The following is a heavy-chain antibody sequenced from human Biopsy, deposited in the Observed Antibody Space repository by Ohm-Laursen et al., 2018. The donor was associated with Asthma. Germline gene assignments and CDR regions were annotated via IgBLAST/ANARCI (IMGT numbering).Heavy chain of an antibody. V-gene: IGHV4-34*01. CDR1: GGHLTGYY. Sequence: GTLSLTRTVYGGHLTGYYWNWVRQPPGKGLEWIGEIDQSGYTNYNPSLKSRVTISADTSKNQFHLNLNSVTAADTAVYFCARAAITGIRGWFDPWGQGTQVTVSS. CDR3: ARAAITGIRGWFDP. CDR2: IDQSGYT. J-gene: IGHJ5*02. D-gene: IGHD1-20*01.